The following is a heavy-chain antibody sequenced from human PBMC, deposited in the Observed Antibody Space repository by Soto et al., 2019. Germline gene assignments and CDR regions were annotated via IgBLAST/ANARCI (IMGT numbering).Heavy chain of an antibody. CDR1: GGSFSGYY. D-gene: IGHD3-3*01. J-gene: IGHJ4*02. V-gene: IGHV4-34*01. Sequence: SETLSLTCAVYGGSFSGYYWSWIRQPPGKGLEWIGEINHSGSTNYNPSLKSRVTISVDTSKNQFSLKLSSVTAADTAVYYCESMTIFGVVRFWGQGTLVTVSS. CDR3: ESMTIFGVVRF. CDR2: INHSGST.